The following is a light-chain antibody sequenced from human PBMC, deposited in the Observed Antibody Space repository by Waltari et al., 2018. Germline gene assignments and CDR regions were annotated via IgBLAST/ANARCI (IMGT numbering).Light chain of an antibody. J-gene: IGKJ1*01. CDR3: QQYYSTPWT. Sequence: DIVVTQFPRSLARFFGAEATTQSKFRRSVLYSSNNNDYLGWYQQKPGQPPKLLIYWASTRGSGVPDRFSGSGSGTDFTLTISSLQAEDVAVYYCQQYYSTPWTFGLGTKVEIK. CDR2: WAS. V-gene: IGKV4-1*01. CDR1: RSVLYSSNNNDY.